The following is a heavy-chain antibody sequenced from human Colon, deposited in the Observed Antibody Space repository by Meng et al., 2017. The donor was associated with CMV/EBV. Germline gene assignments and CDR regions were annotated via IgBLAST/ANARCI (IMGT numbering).Heavy chain of an antibody. CDR3: ARGVTMITAGMDV. V-gene: IGHV4-31*03. CDR2: IYESGAT. CDR1: GGSINTGGHY. Sequence: SETLSLTCTVSGGSINTGGHYWSWVRQHPGKGLEWIGYIYESGATYYNPSLKSRVTITMDTPKNTVPLNLKSVTAADTAVYYCARGVTMITAGMDVWGQGTTVTVSS. D-gene: IGHD3-22*01. J-gene: IGHJ6*02.